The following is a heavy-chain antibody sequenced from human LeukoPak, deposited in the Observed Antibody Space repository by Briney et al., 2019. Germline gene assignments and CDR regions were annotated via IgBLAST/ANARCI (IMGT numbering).Heavy chain of an antibody. D-gene: IGHD5-12*01. Sequence: GGSLRLSCAASGFAFSNYGMHWVRQAPGKGLEWVAVIWYDGSNKYYADSVKGRFTISRDNSKDTLYLQMNSLRAEGTAVYYCARDTDVARGLGYWGQGTLVTVSS. V-gene: IGHV3-33*01. J-gene: IGHJ4*02. CDR2: IWYDGSNK. CDR3: ARDTDVARGLGY. CDR1: GFAFSNYG.